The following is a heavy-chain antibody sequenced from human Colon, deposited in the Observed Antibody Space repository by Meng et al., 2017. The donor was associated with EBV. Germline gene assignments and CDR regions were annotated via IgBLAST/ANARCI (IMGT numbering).Heavy chain of an antibody. J-gene: IGHJ4*02. D-gene: IGHD4/OR15-4a*01. CDR1: CDSIPSNGC. CDR2: IHHSGFA. CDR3: ARRDYGNYPLKSP. V-gene: IGHV4-4*02. Sequence: SAPAMVKASGNLSPAVDWSCDSIPSNGCWSWVRRPPGKGLEWIGQIHHSGFATYNPSLKSRVTMSVDKSRNQFSLTLRSVTAADTAVYYCARRDYGNYPLKSPWGPGALVTVPS.